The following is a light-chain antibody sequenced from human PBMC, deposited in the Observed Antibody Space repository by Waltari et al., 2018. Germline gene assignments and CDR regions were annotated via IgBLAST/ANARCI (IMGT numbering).Light chain of an antibody. Sequence: DIVMTQSPLSLPVTPGEPASISCRSSQSLLHSNGYNYLDWYLQKPGQSPQLLIYLGSSRASGVPDRFSGRGSGTDFTLKISRVEAEDVGVYYCMQALQTPRTFGQGTKVEIK. CDR2: LGS. J-gene: IGKJ1*01. V-gene: IGKV2-28*01. CDR1: QSLLHSNGYNY. CDR3: MQALQTPRT.